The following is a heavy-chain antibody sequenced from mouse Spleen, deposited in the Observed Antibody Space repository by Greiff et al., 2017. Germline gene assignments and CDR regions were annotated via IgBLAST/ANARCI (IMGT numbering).Heavy chain of an antibody. Sequence: VQLQQSGAELVKPGASVKLSCTASGFNIKDTYMHWVKQRPEQGLEWIGRIDPANGNIKYDPKFQGKATITADTSSNTAYLQLSSLTSEDTAVYYCARDMITNYYYAMDYWGQGASVTVSS. V-gene: IGHV14-3*02. J-gene: IGHJ4*01. CDR2: IDPANGNI. D-gene: IGHD2-4*01. CDR1: GFNIKDTY. CDR3: ARDMITNYYYAMDY.